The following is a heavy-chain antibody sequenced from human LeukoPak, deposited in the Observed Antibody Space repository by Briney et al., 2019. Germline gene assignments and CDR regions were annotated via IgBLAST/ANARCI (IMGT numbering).Heavy chain of an antibody. CDR1: GFTFSSYW. J-gene: IGHJ4*02. V-gene: IGHV3-21*01. CDR3: ARDHYGGSGYYSY. Sequence: GGSLRLSCGVTGFTFSSYWMSWVRQAPGKGLEWVSSISSSSSYIYYADSVKGRFTISRDNAKNSLYLQMNSLRAEDTAVYYCARDHYGGSGYYSYWGQGTLVTVSS. CDR2: ISSSSSYI. D-gene: IGHD3-22*01.